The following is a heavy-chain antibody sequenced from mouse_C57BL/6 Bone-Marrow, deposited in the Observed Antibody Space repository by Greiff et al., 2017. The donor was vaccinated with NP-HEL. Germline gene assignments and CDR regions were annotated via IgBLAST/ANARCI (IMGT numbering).Heavy chain of an antibody. CDR2: IDPENGDT. V-gene: IGHV14-4*01. J-gene: IGHJ3*01. CDR3: TTSGPPSGAY. Sequence: EVMLVESGAELVRPGASVKLSCTASGFNIKDDYMHWVKQRHEQGLEWIGWIDPENGDTEYASKFQGKATITADTSSNTAYLQLSSLTSEDTAVYYCTTSGPPSGAYWGQGTLVTVSA. D-gene: IGHD3-1*01. CDR1: GFNIKDDY.